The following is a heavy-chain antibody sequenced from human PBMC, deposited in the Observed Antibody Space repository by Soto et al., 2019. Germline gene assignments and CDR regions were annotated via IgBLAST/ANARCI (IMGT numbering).Heavy chain of an antibody. Sequence: GGSLRLSCAASGFTFTSYSMNWVRHAPGKGLEWVSSISSTTNYIYYGDSMKGRFTISRDNGKNSLYLEIHSLRAEDTAVYYCARESEDLTSNFDYWCQGTLVTVSS. CDR1: GFTFTSYS. CDR3: ARESEDLTSNFDY. J-gene: IGHJ4*02. CDR2: ISSTTNYI. V-gene: IGHV3-21*06.